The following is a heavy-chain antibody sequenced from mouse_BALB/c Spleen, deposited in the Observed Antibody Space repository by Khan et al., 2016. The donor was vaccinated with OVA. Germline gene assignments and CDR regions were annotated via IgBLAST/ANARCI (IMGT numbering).Heavy chain of an antibody. V-gene: IGHV5-17*02. D-gene: IGHD1-1*01. CDR3: ATSYFYGYYFEY. CDR2: ISGDSNTI. Sequence: EVKLVESGGGLVQPGGSRKLSCAASGFTFSSYGMHWVRQAPERGLEWVAYISGDSNTIYYADTVKGRFTISRDNPRNTLFLQMTSLMSEDTAMYYCATSYFYGYYFEYWGPGTTRTVSS. CDR1: GFTFSSYG. J-gene: IGHJ2*01.